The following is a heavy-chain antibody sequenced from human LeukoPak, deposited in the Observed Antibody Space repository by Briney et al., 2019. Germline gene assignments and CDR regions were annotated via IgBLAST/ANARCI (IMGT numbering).Heavy chain of an antibody. Sequence: GGSLRLSCAASGFTVSSNYMTWIRQAPGKGLEWVSYISGIWRTIYYADSVKGRFTISRDNTKKSVFLQMNSLTAEDTAVCYCAREDYDSRHIDYWGQGTLVTVSS. CDR3: AREDYDSRHIDY. D-gene: IGHD3-22*01. CDR2: ISGIWRTI. CDR1: GFTVSSNY. J-gene: IGHJ4*02. V-gene: IGHV3-11*04.